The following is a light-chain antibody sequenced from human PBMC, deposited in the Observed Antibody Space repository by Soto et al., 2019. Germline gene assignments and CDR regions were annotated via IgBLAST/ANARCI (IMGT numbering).Light chain of an antibody. Sequence: ETVLTQSPATLSLSPGETATLSCRASHNVDIYLAWYQQKPGQAPRLLIYDASNRAAGSPARFSGSGSGTDFTLPISSLEPEDFAVYYCQQRKYWPPLTFGQGTRLE. CDR2: DAS. CDR1: HNVDIY. CDR3: QQRKYWPPLT. J-gene: IGKJ5*01. V-gene: IGKV3-11*01.